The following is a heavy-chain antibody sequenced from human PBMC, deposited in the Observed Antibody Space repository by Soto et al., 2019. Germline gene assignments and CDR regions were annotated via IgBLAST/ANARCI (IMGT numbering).Heavy chain of an antibody. CDR1: EGSSSSSSPY. D-gene: IGHD3-22*01. CDR2: IYYLGTT. Sequence: SQTMSVPCTVAEGSSSSSSPYRVWNRQPPGKGLEWVGSIYYLGTTYYNPSLGSRVTISVDTSKNQFSLKLRSVTAADTAVFYCAGLYPYESSGYHLNYWGQGALVTVSS. CDR3: AGLYPYESSGYHLNY. V-gene: IGHV4-39*01. J-gene: IGHJ4*02.